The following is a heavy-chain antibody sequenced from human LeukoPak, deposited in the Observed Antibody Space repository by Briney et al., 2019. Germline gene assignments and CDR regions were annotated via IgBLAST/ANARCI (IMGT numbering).Heavy chain of an antibody. CDR3: ARVHPLSSGSYYDY. Sequence: ASVKVSCKASGYXFTNYGIIWVRQAPGQGLEWMGWISGYNGDTNYPQKLQGRVTMTTDTSTSTAYMELRSLRSDDTAVYYCARVHPLSSGSYYDYWGQGTLVTVSS. J-gene: IGHJ4*02. V-gene: IGHV1-18*04. CDR1: GYXFTNYG. CDR2: ISGYNGDT. D-gene: IGHD1-26*01.